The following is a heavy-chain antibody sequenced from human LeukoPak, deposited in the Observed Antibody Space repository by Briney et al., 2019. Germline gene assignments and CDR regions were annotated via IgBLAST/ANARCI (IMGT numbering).Heavy chain of an antibody. CDR3: RRRHTISNFDY. D-gene: IGHD3-9*01. CDR1: CGSISSSSYY. V-gene: IGHV4-39*01. CDR2: IYYSGCT. J-gene: IGHJ4*02. Sequence: SETLSLTCTVSCGSISSSSYYWVWIRQPPGKGLEWIGSIYYSGCTYYNPSLKSRVTISVDTSKNQFSLKLSSVTAADTFFFSSRRRHTISNFDYWGQGTLVTVSS.